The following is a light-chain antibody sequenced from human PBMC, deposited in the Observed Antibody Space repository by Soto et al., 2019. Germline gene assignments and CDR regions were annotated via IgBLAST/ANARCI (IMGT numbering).Light chain of an antibody. CDR3: QSYDSSLSGSWV. CDR2: GNS. CDR1: SSNIGAGYD. Sequence: QSVLTQPPSVSGAPGQRDTISCTGSSSNIGAGYDVHWYQQLPGTAPKLLIYGNSNRPSGVPDRFSGSKSGTSASLAITGLQAEDEADYSCQSYDSSLSGSWVFGGGTKVTVL. V-gene: IGLV1-40*01. J-gene: IGLJ3*02.